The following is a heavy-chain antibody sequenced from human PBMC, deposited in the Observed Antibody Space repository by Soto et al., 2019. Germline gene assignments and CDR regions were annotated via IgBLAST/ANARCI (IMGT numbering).Heavy chain of an antibody. Sequence: ASVKVSCKASGYTFTSYGISWVRQAPGQGLEWMGWISAYNGNTNYAQKLQGRVTMTTDTSTSTAYMELRSLRSDDTAVYYCARPLCSSTSCYAEYAFDIWGQGTMVTVSS. CDR1: GYTFTSYG. CDR2: ISAYNGNT. J-gene: IGHJ3*02. CDR3: ARPLCSSTSCYAEYAFDI. D-gene: IGHD2-2*01. V-gene: IGHV1-18*01.